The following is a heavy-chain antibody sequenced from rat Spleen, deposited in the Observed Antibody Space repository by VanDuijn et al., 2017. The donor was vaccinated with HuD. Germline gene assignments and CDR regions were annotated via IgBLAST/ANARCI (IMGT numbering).Heavy chain of an antibody. J-gene: IGHJ2*01. CDR1: GFSLMDYS. CDR3: TRDDTIAAMGG. Sequence: QVQLKESGPGLVQPSQTLSLTCTVSGFSLMDYSVHWVRQPPGKGLEWMGRMKYDGDTYYNSALKSRLSISRDTSKSQVFLKMNSLQTEDTAIYYCTRDDTIAAMGGWGQGVMVTVSS. D-gene: IGHD1-2*01. CDR2: MKYDGDT. V-gene: IGHV2S30*01.